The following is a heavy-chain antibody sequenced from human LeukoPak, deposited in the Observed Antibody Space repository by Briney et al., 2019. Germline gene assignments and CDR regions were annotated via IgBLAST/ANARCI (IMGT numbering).Heavy chain of an antibody. V-gene: IGHV3-23*01. CDR1: GFTFSSYA. Sequence: GGSLRLSCAASGFTFSSYAMSWVRQAPGKGLEWVSAVSGSGGSTYYADSVKGRFTISRDNSKNTLYLQMNSLRAEDTAVYYCAKAGSSGYLSYFDYWGQGTLVTVSS. CDR3: AKAGSSGYLSYFDY. CDR2: VSGSGGST. D-gene: IGHD3-22*01. J-gene: IGHJ4*02.